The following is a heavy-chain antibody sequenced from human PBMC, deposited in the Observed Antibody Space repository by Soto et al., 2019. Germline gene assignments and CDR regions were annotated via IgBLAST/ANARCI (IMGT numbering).Heavy chain of an antibody. CDR1: GGSTSSSSYQ. D-gene: IGHD3-3*01. CDR2: AYYKGNT. J-gene: IGHJ4*02. CDR3: ATLSGQYNDWYYDY. V-gene: IGHV4-39*01. Sequence: QLQLQESGPGLVKPSETLSLTCTVSGGSTSSSSYQWVWIRQPPGKGLEWIGNAYYKGNTYYSPSINYRLTQSIDTSNIQFSLKVKSLTDADTAVYYCATLSGQYNDWYYDYWGQGTHFTASS.